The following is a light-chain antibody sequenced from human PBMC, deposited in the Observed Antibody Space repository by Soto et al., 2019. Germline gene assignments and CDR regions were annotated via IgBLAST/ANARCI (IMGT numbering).Light chain of an antibody. CDR1: QSISSSY. CDR3: QQYGSSSYT. V-gene: IGKV3-20*01. CDR2: AAS. Sequence: EIVLTQSPGTLSLSPGERATLSRRASQSISSSYLAWYQQKPGQAPRLLIYAASSRATGIPDRFSGSGSGTDFTLTISRREPEDFAVYYCQQYGSSSYTFGQGTQLEIK. J-gene: IGKJ2*01.